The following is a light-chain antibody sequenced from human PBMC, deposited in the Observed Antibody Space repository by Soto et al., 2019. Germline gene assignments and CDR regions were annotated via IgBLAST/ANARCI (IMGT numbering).Light chain of an antibody. CDR1: QSISSW. CDR3: QQYNSSPT. V-gene: IGKV1-5*03. Sequence: DIPMTQSPSTLSASVGDRVTITCRASQSISSWLAWYQQKPGKAHKLRIYKASSLESVVPSRFSGRGSGTEFTLTISSLQPDDFATYYCQQYNSSPTFGQGTKVQIK. J-gene: IGKJ1*01. CDR2: KAS.